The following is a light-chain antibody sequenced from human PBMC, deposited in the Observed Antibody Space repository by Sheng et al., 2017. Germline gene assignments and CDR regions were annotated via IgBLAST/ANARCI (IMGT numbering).Light chain of an antibody. Sequence: DIQMTQSPSSVSASIGDTVTITCRASRGISKSLAWFLQKPGGAPKLLIYDASTLETGVPSRFSGGGSGTDFTFTISSLQPEDIATYYCQQYNYLPVTFGGGTKVEI. V-gene: IGKV1-33*01. CDR2: DAS. J-gene: IGKJ4*01. CDR1: RGISKS. CDR3: QQYNYLPVT.